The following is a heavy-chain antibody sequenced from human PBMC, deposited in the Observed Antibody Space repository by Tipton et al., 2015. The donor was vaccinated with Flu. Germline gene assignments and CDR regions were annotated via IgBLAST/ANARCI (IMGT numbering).Heavy chain of an antibody. V-gene: IGHV4-34*01. CDR1: GGSFSGYY. CDR2: INHSGST. J-gene: IGHJ5*02. Sequence: TLSLTCAVYGGSFSGYYWRWIRQPPGKGLEWIGEINHSGSTNYNPSLKSRVTISVDTSKNQFSLKLSSVTAADTAVYYCARHFGAYCSSTSCYGRWFDPWGQGTLVTVSS. D-gene: IGHD2-2*01. CDR3: ARHFGAYCSSTSCYGRWFDP.